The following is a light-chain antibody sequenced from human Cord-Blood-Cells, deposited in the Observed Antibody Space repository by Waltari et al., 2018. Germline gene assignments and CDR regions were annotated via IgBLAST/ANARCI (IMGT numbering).Light chain of an antibody. CDR3: CSYAGSSTFV. V-gene: IGLV2-23*03. CDR1: SSDVGSYNL. Sequence: QSALTQPASVSGSPGPSITISCTGTSSDVGSYNLVSWYQQHPGKAPKLMSYEGSKRPSGVSNRFSGSKSGNTASLTISGLQAEDEAEYYCCSYAGSSTFVFGGGTKLTVL. CDR2: EGS. J-gene: IGLJ2*01.